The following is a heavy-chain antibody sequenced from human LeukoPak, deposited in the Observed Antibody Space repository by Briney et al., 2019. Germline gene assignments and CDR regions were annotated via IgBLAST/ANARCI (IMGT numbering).Heavy chain of an antibody. Sequence: GASVKVSCKASGYTFTSYGISWVRQAPGQGLEWMGWISAYNGNTNYAQKLQGRVTMTTDTSTSTAYMELRSLRSDDTAVYYCARELSLVVVAATKSYYYYYYMDVWGKGTTVTVSS. CDR2: ISAYNGNT. J-gene: IGHJ6*03. CDR1: GYTFTSYG. V-gene: IGHV1-18*01. CDR3: ARELSLVVVAATKSYYYYYYMDV. D-gene: IGHD2-15*01.